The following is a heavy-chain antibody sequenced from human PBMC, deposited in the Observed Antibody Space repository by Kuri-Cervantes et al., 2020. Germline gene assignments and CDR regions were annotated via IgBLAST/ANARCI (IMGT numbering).Heavy chain of an antibody. V-gene: IGHV4-38-2*01. CDR1: GYSISSGYY. CDR3: ARLIGAPAAMPYFDY. CDR2: IYHSGST. Sequence: GSLRLSCAVSGYSISSGYYWGWIRQPPGKGLEWIGSIYHSGSTYYNPSLKSRVTISVDTSKNQFSLKLSSVTAADTAVYYCARLIGAPAAMPYFDYWGQGTLVTVSS. J-gene: IGHJ4*02. D-gene: IGHD2-2*01.